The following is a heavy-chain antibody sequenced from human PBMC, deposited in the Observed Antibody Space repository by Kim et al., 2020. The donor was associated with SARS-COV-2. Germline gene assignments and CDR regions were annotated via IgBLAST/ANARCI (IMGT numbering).Heavy chain of an antibody. CDR3: ARYCRGASCYSDDSFDI. J-gene: IGHJ3*02. V-gene: IGHV4-61*02. Sequence: SETLSLTCTVSGGSISSGTYYWSSIRQPAGKGLEWIGRIYASGSTNYNPSLESRVTMSVDTSKNQFSLKLSSVTAADTAVYYCARYCRGASCYSDDSFDIWGQGTMVTVSS. CDR1: GGSISSGTYY. D-gene: IGHD2-15*01. CDR2: IYASGST.